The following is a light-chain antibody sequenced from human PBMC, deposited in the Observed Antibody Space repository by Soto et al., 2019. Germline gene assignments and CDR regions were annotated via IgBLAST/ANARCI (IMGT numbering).Light chain of an antibody. CDR3: QQYDSAPRT. CDR1: QSVSSNK. V-gene: IGKV3-20*01. CDR2: GAS. J-gene: IGKJ1*01. Sequence: EIVLTQSPGTLSLSPGERATLSCRASQSVSSNKIAWYQQKPGQTPRLLILGASSRATGIPDRFSGSGSGTDFTLTISRLEPEDLAVYYCQQYDSAPRTFGQGTKVEIK.